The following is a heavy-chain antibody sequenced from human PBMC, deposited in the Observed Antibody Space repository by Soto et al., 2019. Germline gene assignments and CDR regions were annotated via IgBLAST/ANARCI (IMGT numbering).Heavy chain of an antibody. D-gene: IGHD3-22*01. J-gene: IGHJ4*02. V-gene: IGHV4-30-2*01. CDR3: ARGGVDYYDSSGHYFCPYYLGY. CDR1: GGSISSGGYS. CDR2: IYHSGST. Sequence: SETLSLTCAVSGGSISSGGYSWSWIRQPPGKGLEWIGYIYHSGSTYYNPSLKSRVTISVDRSKNQFSLKLSSVTAADTAVYYCARGGVDYYDSSGHYFCPYYLGYWGKGNLITVAS.